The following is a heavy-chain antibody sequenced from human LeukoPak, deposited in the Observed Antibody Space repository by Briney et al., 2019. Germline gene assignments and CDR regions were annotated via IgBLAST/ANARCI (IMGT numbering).Heavy chain of an antibody. Sequence: SETLSLTCTVSGGSISSYYWSWIRQPPGKGLEWIGYIYYSGSTNYIPSLKSRVTISVDTSKNQFSLKLSSVTAADTAVYYCARAAYYDFWSGYRSKKGEIYYFDYWGQGTLVTVSS. J-gene: IGHJ4*02. V-gene: IGHV4-59*01. CDR1: GGSISSYY. CDR3: ARAAYYDFWSGYRSKKGEIYYFDY. CDR2: IYYSGST. D-gene: IGHD3-3*01.